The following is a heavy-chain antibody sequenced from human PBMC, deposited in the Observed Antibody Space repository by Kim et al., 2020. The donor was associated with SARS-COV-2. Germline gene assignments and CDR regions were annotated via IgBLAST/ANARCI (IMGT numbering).Heavy chain of an antibody. CDR2: IYYSGST. CDR3: ARDRRLHYAMDV. CDR1: GGSISSYY. J-gene: IGHJ6*02. Sequence: SETLSLTCTVSGGSISSYYWSWIRQPPAKGLEWIGYIYYSGSTNYNPSLKSRVTISVDTSKNQFSLKLSSVTAADTAVYYCARDRRLHYAMDVWGQGTTVTVSS. V-gene: IGHV4-59*13.